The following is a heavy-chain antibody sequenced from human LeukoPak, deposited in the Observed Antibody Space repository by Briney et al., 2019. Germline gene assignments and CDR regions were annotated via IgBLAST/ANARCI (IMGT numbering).Heavy chain of an antibody. V-gene: IGHV3-30-3*01. CDR3: ARWDSSSMNWFDP. Sequence: PGGSLRLSCAASGFTFSSYAMHWVRQAPGKGLEWVAVISYDGSNKYYADSVKGRFTISRDNSKNTLYLQMNSLRAEDTAVYYCARWDSSSMNWFDPWGQGTLVTVSS. J-gene: IGHJ5*02. D-gene: IGHD6-13*01. CDR1: GFTFSSYA. CDR2: ISYDGSNK.